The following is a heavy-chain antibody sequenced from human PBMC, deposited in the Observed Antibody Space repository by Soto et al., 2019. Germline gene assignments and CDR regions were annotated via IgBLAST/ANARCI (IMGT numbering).Heavy chain of an antibody. CDR3: ARDSFGYCSSTSCYTGWFDP. CDR2: ISYDGSNK. J-gene: IGHJ5*02. Sequence: GGSLRLSCAASGFTFSSYAMRWVRQAPGEGLEWVAVISYDGSNKYYADSVKGRFTISRDNSKNTLYLQMNSLRAEDTAVYYCARDSFGYCSSTSCYTGWFDPWGQGTLVTVSS. D-gene: IGHD2-2*02. V-gene: IGHV3-30-3*01. CDR1: GFTFSSYA.